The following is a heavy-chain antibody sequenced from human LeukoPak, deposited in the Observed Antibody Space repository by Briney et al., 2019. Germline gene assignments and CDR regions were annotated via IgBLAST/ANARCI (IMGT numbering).Heavy chain of an antibody. CDR2: IYYSGST. CDR1: GVSISNYY. Sequence: SETLSLTCSVSGVSISNYYWSWIRQPPGKGLEWIGYIYYSGSTNYNPSLRSRVTISVDTSKNQFSLKLSSVTAADTAVYYCARAGKNWETGYGMDVWGQGTTVTVSS. D-gene: IGHD7-27*01. J-gene: IGHJ6*02. CDR3: ARAGKNWETGYGMDV. V-gene: IGHV4-59*01.